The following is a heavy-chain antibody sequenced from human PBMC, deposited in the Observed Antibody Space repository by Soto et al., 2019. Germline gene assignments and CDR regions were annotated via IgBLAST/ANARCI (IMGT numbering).Heavy chain of an antibody. J-gene: IGHJ4*02. CDR2: IYYTGGA. CDR3: ARGLTMLRGVMDS. CDR1: WGTISGVGGY. D-gene: IGHD3-10*01. Sequence: PLCLPCTVSWGTISGVGGYRSWNRQRPGKGLEWIGYIYYTGGAYYNPSLKSRLTLSVDTAKSQFSLQLTSVTAADTAVYFCARGLTMLRGVMDSWGQGTLVTV. V-gene: IGHV4-31*03.